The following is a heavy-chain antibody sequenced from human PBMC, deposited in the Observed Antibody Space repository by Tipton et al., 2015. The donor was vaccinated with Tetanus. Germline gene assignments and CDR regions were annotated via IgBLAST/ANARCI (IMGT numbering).Heavy chain of an antibody. CDR3: TKDVGIVLFDY. CDR2: ISGGGHNT. Sequence: SLRLSCAASGFTFSDYTMAWVRQAPGEGLEWVSTISGGGHNTHYADSVQGRFTISRDNSKNTMYLQMNSQRAEDTAVYYCTKDVGIVLFDYGGQGTLVTVSS. J-gene: IGHJ4*02. CDR1: GFTFSDYT. V-gene: IGHV3-23*01. D-gene: IGHD2-8*01.